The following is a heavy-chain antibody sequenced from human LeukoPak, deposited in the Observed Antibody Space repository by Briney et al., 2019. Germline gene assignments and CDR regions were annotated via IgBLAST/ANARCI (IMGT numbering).Heavy chain of an antibody. CDR3: ARDGGRYNTDY. J-gene: IGHJ4*02. CDR1: GYTFTNSH. V-gene: IGHV1-46*01. D-gene: IGHD1-26*01. Sequence: GGSVKVSCKASGYTFTNSHIHWVRQAPGQGLEWMGIINPRSGSTTHAQKSQGRVTMTTDTSTSTVYMDLNSLRSEDTAVYYCARDGGRYNTDYWGQGSLASVSS. CDR2: INPRSGST.